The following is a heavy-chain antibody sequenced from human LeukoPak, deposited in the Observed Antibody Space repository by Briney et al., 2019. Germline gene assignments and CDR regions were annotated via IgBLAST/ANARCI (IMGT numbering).Heavy chain of an antibody. V-gene: IGHV1-18*01. CDR2: ISAYSANT. CDR3: ARDLRISTTGTGGY. D-gene: IGHD1-14*01. CDR1: GHTFRNYG. Sequence: ASVKVSCKASGHTFRNYGLNWVRRAPGQGLEWMGWISAYSANTKYAQKFQGRVAMTTDTSTTTAYMELRSLRSDDTAVYYCARDLRISTTGTGGYWGQGTLVTVS. J-gene: IGHJ4*02.